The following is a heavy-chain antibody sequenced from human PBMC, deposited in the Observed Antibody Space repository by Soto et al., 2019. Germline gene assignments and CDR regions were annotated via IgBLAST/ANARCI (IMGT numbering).Heavy chain of an antibody. CDR1: GGSISSYY. CDR2: IYYSGST. D-gene: IGHD2-15*01. V-gene: IGHV4-59*01. J-gene: IGHJ5*02. Sequence: LSLTCTVSGGSISSYYWSWIRQPPGKGLEWIGYIYYSGSTNYNPSLKSRVTISVDTSKNQFSLKLSSVTAADTAVYYCARDHRGYCSGGSCLNWFDPWGQGTLVTVSS. CDR3: ARDHRGYCSGGSCLNWFDP.